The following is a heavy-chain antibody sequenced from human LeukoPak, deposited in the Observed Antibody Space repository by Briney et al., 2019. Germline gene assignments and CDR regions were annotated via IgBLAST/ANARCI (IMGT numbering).Heavy chain of an antibody. CDR1: GFTFNGFW. J-gene: IGHJ6*03. D-gene: IGHD4-17*01. V-gene: IGHV3-7*01. CDR2: IKQDGSDI. Sequence: GGSLRLSCAASGFTFNGFWMSWVRQAPGKGLEGVANIKQDGSDIYYLGSVRGRFTISRDNAMNSLYLQMSSLRAEDTAVYSCTRDALYGDPSYYYMDVWGKGTTVTVSS. CDR3: TRDALYGDPSYYYMDV.